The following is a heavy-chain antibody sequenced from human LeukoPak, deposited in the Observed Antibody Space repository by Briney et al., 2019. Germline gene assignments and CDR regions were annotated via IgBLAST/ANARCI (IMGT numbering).Heavy chain of an antibody. CDR3: ARASGSVADYGDLFRPFDY. CDR1: GGSFSGYY. V-gene: IGHV4-34*01. CDR2: INHSGST. Sequence: KPSETLSLTCAVYGGSFSGYYWSWIRQPPGKGLEWIGEINHSGSTNYNPSLKSRVTISVDTSKNQFSLKLSSVTAADTAVYYCARASGSVADYGDLFRPFDYWGQGTLVTVSS. J-gene: IGHJ4*02. D-gene: IGHD4-17*01.